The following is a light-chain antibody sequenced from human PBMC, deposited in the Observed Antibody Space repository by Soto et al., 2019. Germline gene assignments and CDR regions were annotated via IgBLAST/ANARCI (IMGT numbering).Light chain of an antibody. CDR3: QQFNNYRIT. Sequence: AIQLTQSTYSLSASVGDRVTITCRASQGISSALAWYQQKPGKAPKLLIYDASSLESGVPSRFSGSGSGTDFTLTISSLQPEDFATYYCQQFNNYRITFGQGRRLEIK. J-gene: IGKJ5*01. V-gene: IGKV1D-13*01. CDR2: DAS. CDR1: QGISSA.